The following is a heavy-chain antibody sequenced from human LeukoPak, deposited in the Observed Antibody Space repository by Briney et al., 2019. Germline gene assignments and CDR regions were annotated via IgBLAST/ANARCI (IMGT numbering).Heavy chain of an antibody. Sequence: SETLSLTCTVSGGSISSYYWSWLRQPAGKELEWIGRIYTSGSTNYNPSLMSRVTMSLDTSKNQFSLKLSSVTAADTAVYYCAREFAPYYYDSSGYWAHAFDIWGQGTMVTVSS. CDR2: IYTSGST. D-gene: IGHD3-22*01. CDR3: AREFAPYYYDSSGYWAHAFDI. CDR1: GGSISSYY. V-gene: IGHV4-4*07. J-gene: IGHJ3*02.